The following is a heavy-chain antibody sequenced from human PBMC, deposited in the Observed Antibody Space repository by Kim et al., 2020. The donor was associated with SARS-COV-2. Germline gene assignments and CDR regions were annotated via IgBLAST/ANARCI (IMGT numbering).Heavy chain of an antibody. V-gene: IGHV4-31*03. CDR2: IYYSGST. CDR1: GGSISSGGYY. D-gene: IGHD2-15*01. J-gene: IGHJ4*02. CDR3: ARERSVVVAATPFSSELRYFDY. Sequence: SETLSLTCTVSGGSISSGGYYWSWIRQHPGKGLEWIGYIYYSGSTYYNPSLKSRVTISVDTSKNQFSLKLSSVTAADTAVYYCARERSVVVAATPFSSELRYFDYWGQGTLVTVSS.